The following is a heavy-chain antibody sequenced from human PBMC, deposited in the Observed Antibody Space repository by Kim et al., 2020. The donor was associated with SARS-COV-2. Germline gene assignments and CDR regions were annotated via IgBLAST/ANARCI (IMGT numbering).Heavy chain of an antibody. CDR2: VSGSGGST. CDR1: GFTFSSYA. CDR3: AKGESNNWYFFDY. Sequence: GGSLRLSCAASGFTFSSYAMSWVRQAPGKGPEWVSLVSGSGGSTYHADSVKGRFAISRDNSKKTLYLQMNSLRAEDTALYYCAKGESNNWYFFDYCGQGT. J-gene: IGHJ4*02. V-gene: IGHV3-23*01. D-gene: IGHD6-13*01.